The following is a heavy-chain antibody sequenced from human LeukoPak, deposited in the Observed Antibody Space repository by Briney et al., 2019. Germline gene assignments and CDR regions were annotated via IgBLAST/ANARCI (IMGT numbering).Heavy chain of an antibody. D-gene: IGHD3-3*01. CDR1: GGSISSYY. CDR2: IYYSGST. Sequence: SETLSLTCTVSGGSISSYYWSWIRQPPGKGLEWIGYIYYSGSTNYNPSLKSRVTISVDTSKNQFSLKLSSVTAADTAVYYCARVITNYDFWSGYSRHNWFDPWGQGTLVTVSS. J-gene: IGHJ5*02. CDR3: ARVITNYDFWSGYSRHNWFDP. V-gene: IGHV4-59*01.